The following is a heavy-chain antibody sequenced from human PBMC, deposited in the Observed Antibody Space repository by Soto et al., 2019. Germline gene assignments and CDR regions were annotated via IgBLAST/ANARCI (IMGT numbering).Heavy chain of an antibody. CDR3: ARGPITTTPLCDP. V-gene: IGHV4-34*01. J-gene: IGHJ5*02. D-gene: IGHD3-22*01. Sequence: PSETLSLTCAVYGGSFSGYYWSWIRQPPGKGLEWIGEINHSGSTNYNPSLKSRVTISVDTSKNQFSLKLSSVTAADTAVYYCARGPITTTPLCDPWGKGTLVPVS. CDR1: GGSFSGYY. CDR2: INHSGST.